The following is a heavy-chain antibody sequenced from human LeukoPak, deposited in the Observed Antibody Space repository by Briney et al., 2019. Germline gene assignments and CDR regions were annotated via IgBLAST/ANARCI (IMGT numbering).Heavy chain of an antibody. CDR1: GGSITSGSYY. J-gene: IGHJ6*04. CDR3: ARAGYSGSDFSV. V-gene: IGHV4-61*02. Sequence: PSETLSLTCSVSGGSITSGSYYWSWIRQPAGKGLEWIGRVYTSGSTKFNPSLKSRLSLSVDTSRNQFSLKLSSVTATDTAVYYCARAGYSGSDFSVWGKGSTVTVSS. CDR2: VYTSGST. D-gene: IGHD5-12*01.